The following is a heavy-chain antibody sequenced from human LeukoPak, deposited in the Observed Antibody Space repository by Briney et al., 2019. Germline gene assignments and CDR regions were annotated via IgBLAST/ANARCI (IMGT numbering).Heavy chain of an antibody. CDR1: GFTVSSNY. Sequence: GGSLRLSCEVSGFTVSSNYMTWVRQAPGKGLEWVSITYSGGSTYYADSVKGRFAISRDNSKNTLYLQMNSLRAEDTAVFYCARDLTGDAYFDYWGQGTLVTVSS. CDR2: TYSGGST. J-gene: IGHJ4*02. V-gene: IGHV3-66*01. D-gene: IGHD7-27*01. CDR3: ARDLTGDAYFDY.